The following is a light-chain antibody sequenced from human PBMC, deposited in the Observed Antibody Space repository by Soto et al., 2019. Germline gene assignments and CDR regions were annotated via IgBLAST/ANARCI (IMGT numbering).Light chain of an antibody. CDR1: SSNIGAGYD. J-gene: IGLJ2*01. V-gene: IGLV1-40*01. CDR2: GNS. Sequence: QAVVTQPPSVSGAPGQRVTISCTGSSSNIGAGYDVHWYQQLPGTAPKLLIYGNSNRPSGVPDRFSGSKSGTSASLAITELQAEDEADYYCQSYDSSLSVVFGGGTQLTVL. CDR3: QSYDSSLSVV.